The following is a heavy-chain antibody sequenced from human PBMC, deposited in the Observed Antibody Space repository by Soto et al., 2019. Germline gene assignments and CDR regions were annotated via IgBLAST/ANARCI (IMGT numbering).Heavy chain of an antibody. D-gene: IGHD3-10*01. V-gene: IGHV3-11*01. CDR1: GFTFSDYY. CDR3: ASKLLWFGELFDGMDV. Sequence: GGSLRLSCAASGFTFSDYYMSWIRQAPGKGLEWVSYISSSGSTIYYADSVKGRFTISRDNAKNSLYLQMNSLRAEDTAVYYCASKLLWFGELFDGMDVWGQGTKVTVSS. CDR2: ISSSGSTI. J-gene: IGHJ6*02.